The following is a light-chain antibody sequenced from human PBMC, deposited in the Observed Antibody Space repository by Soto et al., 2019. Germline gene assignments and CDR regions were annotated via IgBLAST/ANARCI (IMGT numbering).Light chain of an antibody. J-gene: IGLJ1*01. CDR2: DVT. CDR3: RSYTSSSPFYV. CDR1: SSDVGGNSY. Sequence: QSALPQTASVSGSPGQSITISFTGISSDVGGNSYVSWYQQHPGKAPKLMIYDVTNRPSGVSNRFSGSKSGNTASLTISGLQAEDEADYYCRSYTSSSPFYVFGSGTKLTVL. V-gene: IGLV2-14*01.